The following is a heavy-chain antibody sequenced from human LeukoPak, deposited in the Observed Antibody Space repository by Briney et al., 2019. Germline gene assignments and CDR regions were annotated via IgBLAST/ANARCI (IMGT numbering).Heavy chain of an antibody. CDR2: IYYSGST. CDR3: ASSRRADYMDV. V-gene: IGHV4-59*01. Sequence: SETLSLTCTVSGGSISSYYWSWIRQPPGKGLEWIGYIYYSGSTNYNPSLKSRVTISVDTSKNQFSLKLSSVTAADTAVYYCASSRRADYMDVWGKGTTVTVSS. J-gene: IGHJ6*03. CDR1: GGSISSYY.